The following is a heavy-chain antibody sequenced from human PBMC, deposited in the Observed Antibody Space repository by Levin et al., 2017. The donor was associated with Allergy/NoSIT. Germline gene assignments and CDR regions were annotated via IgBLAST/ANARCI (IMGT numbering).Heavy chain of an antibody. Sequence: GGSLRLSCAASGFSFSDFNMHWVRQAPGKGLDWVAVIWYNSNNKFYADSVMGRFTISRDNSKNTVYLQMNSLRVEDTAVYYCARANRNWDYMEHGPNFDYWGRGTLVTVPS. CDR1: GFSFSDFN. D-gene: IGHD1-7*01. V-gene: IGHV3-33*01. J-gene: IGHJ4*02. CDR2: IWYNSNNK. CDR3: ARANRNWDYMEHGPNFDY.